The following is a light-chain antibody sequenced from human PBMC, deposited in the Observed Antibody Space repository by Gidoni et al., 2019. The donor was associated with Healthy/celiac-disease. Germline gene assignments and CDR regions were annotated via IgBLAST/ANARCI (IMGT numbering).Light chain of an antibody. CDR3: QQYGSSLPLT. J-gene: IGKJ4*01. Sequence: IVFTPSPVTLSLSPGERATLSCRASQSVSSSYLAWYQQKPGQAPRLLIYGASSRATGIPDRFSGSGSGTDFTLTISRLEPEDFAVYYCQQYGSSLPLTFGGGTKVEIK. CDR1: QSVSSSY. CDR2: GAS. V-gene: IGKV3-20*01.